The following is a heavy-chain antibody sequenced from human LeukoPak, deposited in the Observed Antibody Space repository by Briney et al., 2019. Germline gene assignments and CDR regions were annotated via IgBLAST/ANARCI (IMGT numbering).Heavy chain of an antibody. D-gene: IGHD3-16*01. CDR3: ARASYDYVWGSYPYAFDI. CDR2: IYSVGTT. Sequence: GGPLRLSCAASGFTVSSNYMSWVRQPPGKGLEWVSVIYSVGTTYYADSVKGRFTISRDNSKNSLYLQMNSLRAEDTAVYYCARASYDYVWGSYPYAFDIWGQGTMVTVSS. V-gene: IGHV3-53*01. J-gene: IGHJ3*02. CDR1: GFTVSSNY.